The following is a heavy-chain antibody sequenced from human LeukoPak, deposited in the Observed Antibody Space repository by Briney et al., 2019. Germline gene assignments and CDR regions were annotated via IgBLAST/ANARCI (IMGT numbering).Heavy chain of an antibody. V-gene: IGHV4-59*12. J-gene: IGHJ6*02. CDR1: GGSISSYY. CDR3: ARRGIVVVPAANPYYGMDV. Sequence: SETLSLTCTVSGGSISSYYWSWIRQPPGKGLECIGYIYYSGSTYYNPSLKTRVTISVDTSKNQFSLKLSSVTAADTAVYYCARRGIVVVPAANPYYGMDVWGQGTTVTVSS. D-gene: IGHD2-2*01. CDR2: IYYSGST.